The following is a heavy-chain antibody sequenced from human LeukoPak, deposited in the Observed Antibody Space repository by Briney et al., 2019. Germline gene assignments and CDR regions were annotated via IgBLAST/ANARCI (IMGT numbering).Heavy chain of an antibody. D-gene: IGHD1-26*01. V-gene: IGHV3-30*18. Sequence: PGGSLRLSCAASGFTFSSYGMHWVRQAPGKGLERVAVISYDGSNKYYADSVKGRFTISRDNSKNTLYLQINSLRAEDTAVYYCAKSVDRWELLANYFDYWGQGTLVTVSS. CDR1: GFTFSSYG. J-gene: IGHJ4*02. CDR3: AKSVDRWELLANYFDY. CDR2: ISYDGSNK.